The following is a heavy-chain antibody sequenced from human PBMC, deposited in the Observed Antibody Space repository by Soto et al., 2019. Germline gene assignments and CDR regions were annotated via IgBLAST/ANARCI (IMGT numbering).Heavy chain of an antibody. CDR2: IYTSGIT. D-gene: IGHD2-2*01. J-gene: IGHJ4*02. V-gene: IGHV4-4*07. CDR3: GTEKRGTSSPFDY. CDR1: GGSINSYH. Sequence: QVQLQESGPGLLKPSETLSLTCTVSGGSINSYHWNWIRQPAGKGLEWIGRIYTSGITNYNPSLKSRVTMSIDTSQNQFSLILSSVTAADTAVYYCGTEKRGTSSPFDYWGQGTLLTVSS.